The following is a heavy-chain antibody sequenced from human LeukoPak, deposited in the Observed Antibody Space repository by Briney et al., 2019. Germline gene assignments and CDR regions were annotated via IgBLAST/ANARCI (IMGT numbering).Heavy chain of an antibody. D-gene: IGHD2-15*01. CDR2: ISSSSSTI. V-gene: IGHV3-48*04. J-gene: IGHJ4*02. CDR3: ARDRAHCSGGTCYSGADY. Sequence: PGGSLRLSCAASGFTFSSYSMNWVRQAPGKGLEWVSYISSSSSTIYYADSVKSRFTISRDNAKNSLYLQMNSLRAEDTAVYYCARDRAHCSGGTCYSGADYWGQGTLVTVSS. CDR1: GFTFSSYS.